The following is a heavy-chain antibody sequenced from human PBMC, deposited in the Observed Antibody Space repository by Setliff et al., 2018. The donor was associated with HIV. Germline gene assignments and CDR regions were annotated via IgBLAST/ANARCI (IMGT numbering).Heavy chain of an antibody. J-gene: IGHJ4*02. V-gene: IGHV1-18*01. CDR1: GDTFSSYS. CDR3: ARATYSGSPNPPQDY. D-gene: IGHD1-26*01. CDR2: INCYSGDS. Sequence: ASVKVSCKASGDTFSSYSITWVRQAPGQGLEWVGWINCYSGDSKFPEKLQGRITMTADTSTSTAYMELRNLTSDDTAMYYCARATYSGSPNPPQDYWGQGTLVTVSS.